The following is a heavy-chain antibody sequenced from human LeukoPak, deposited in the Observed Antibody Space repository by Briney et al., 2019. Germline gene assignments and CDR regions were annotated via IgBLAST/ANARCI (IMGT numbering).Heavy chain of an antibody. V-gene: IGHV4-30-4*08. CDR2: IYYNGDT. Sequence: SETLSLTCTVSGVSISSGDYYWSWIRQTPGKRLEWIGYIYYNGDTYYNPSLKSRVTISRDTSENQFSLKLSSVTAADTAVYYCARDLFRITSLWGQGTLVTFSA. D-gene: IGHD1-14*01. CDR1: GVSISSGDYY. CDR3: ARDLFRITSL. J-gene: IGHJ4*02.